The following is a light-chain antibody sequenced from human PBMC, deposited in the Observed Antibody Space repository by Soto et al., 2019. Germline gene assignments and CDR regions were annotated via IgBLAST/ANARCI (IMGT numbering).Light chain of an antibody. CDR2: EDN. J-gene: IGLJ3*02. Sequence: NFMLTQHHSVSESPGQTVIISCTRSSGSIDSNYVQWYQQRPGSSPTTVIYEDNQRPSGLPDRFSGSIDSSSNSASLTISGLETEDEADYYCQSYDATNLVFGGGTKLTVL. V-gene: IGLV6-57*01. CDR1: SGSIDSNY. CDR3: QSYDATNLV.